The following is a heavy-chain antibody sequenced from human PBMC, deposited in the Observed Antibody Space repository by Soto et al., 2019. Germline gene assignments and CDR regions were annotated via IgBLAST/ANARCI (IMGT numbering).Heavy chain of an antibody. V-gene: IGHV4-39*01. CDR2: IYYSGST. J-gene: IGHJ4*02. CDR1: GGSISSSSYY. D-gene: IGHD2-2*02. Sequence: SETLSLTCTVPGGSISSSSYYWGWIRQPPGKGLEWIGSIYYSGSTYYNPSLKSRVTISVDTSKNQFSLKLSSVTAADTAVYYCARHLFLDCSSTSCYTGDYFDYWGQGTLVTVSS. CDR3: ARHLFLDCSSTSCYTGDYFDY.